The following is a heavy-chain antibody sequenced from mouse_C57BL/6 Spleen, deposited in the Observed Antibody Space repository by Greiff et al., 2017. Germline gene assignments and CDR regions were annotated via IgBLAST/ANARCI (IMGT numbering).Heavy chain of an antibody. Sequence: EVKLQESGGGLVKPGGSLKLSCAASGFTFSDYGMHWVRQAPEKGLEWVAYISSGSSTIYYADTVKGRFTISRDNAKNTLFLQMTSLRSEDTAMYYCARQGYYYGSSYYFDYWGQGTTLTVSS. CDR2: ISSGSSTI. CDR1: GFTFSDYG. CDR3: ARQGYYYGSSYYFDY. J-gene: IGHJ2*01. V-gene: IGHV5-17*01. D-gene: IGHD1-1*01.